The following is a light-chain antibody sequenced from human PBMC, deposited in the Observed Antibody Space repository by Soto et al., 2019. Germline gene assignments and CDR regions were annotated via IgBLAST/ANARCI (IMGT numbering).Light chain of an antibody. CDR3: QQDYNCPYS. Sequence: EIVMTQSPATLSLSPGERATLSCRASQSVSSSFLSWYQQKPGQAPRLLLYGVSARATGIPARFSGSGSGTDFTLTISSLQPEDSAVYYCQQDYNCPYSFGQGIKLESK. V-gene: IGKV3D-7*01. CDR1: QSVSSSF. CDR2: GVS. J-gene: IGKJ2*01.